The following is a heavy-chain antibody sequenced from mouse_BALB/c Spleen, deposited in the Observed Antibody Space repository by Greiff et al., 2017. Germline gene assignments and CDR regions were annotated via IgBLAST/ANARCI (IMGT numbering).Heavy chain of an antibody. V-gene: IGHV10-1*02. J-gene: IGHJ4*01. Sequence: EVKLMESGGGLVQPKGSLKLSCAASGFTFNTYAMNWVRQAPGKGLEWVARIRSKSNNYATYYADSVKDRFTISRDDSQSMLYLQMNNLKTEDTAMYYCVREGTTATGKDYAMDYWGQGTSVTVSS. D-gene: IGHD1-2*01. CDR1: GFTFNTYA. CDR3: VREGTTATGKDYAMDY. CDR2: IRSKSNNYAT.